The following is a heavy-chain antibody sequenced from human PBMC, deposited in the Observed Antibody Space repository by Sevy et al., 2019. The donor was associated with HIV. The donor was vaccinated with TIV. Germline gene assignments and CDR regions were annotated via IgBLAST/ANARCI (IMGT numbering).Heavy chain of an antibody. D-gene: IGHD2-2*01. J-gene: IGHJ5*02. CDR1: GFTFSSYS. CDR3: ARGYCVSTTCSGSS. V-gene: IGHV3-48*01. Sequence: WGYLRLSCAASGFTFSSYSMNWVRQAPGKGLEWVSHISSSSSSIYYADSVKGRFTISRDNAKNSLYLQMNSLRAEDTAVYYCARGYCVSTTCSGSSWGQGTLVTVSS. CDR2: ISSSSSSI.